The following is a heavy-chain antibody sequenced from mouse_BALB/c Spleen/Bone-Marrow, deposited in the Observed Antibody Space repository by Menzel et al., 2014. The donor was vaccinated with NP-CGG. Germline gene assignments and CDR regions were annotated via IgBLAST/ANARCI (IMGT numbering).Heavy chain of an antibody. Sequence: VKLMESGAELMKPGASVKISCKATGYTFSSYWIEWVKQRPGHGLEWIGEILPGSGSTNYSEKFKGKATLTADTSSNTAYMQLSSLTSEDSAVYYCAREDGLWYFDVWGAGTTVTVSS. V-gene: IGHV1-9*01. J-gene: IGHJ1*01. CDR2: ILPGSGST. CDR3: AREDGLWYFDV. D-gene: IGHD1-1*01. CDR1: GYTFSSYW.